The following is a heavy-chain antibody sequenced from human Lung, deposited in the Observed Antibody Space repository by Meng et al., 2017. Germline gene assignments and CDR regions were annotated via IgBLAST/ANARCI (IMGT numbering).Heavy chain of an antibody. CDR1: GYTLSSDG. J-gene: IGHJ4*02. CDR2: INTYNGKT. Sequence: GHVVQSGAEVKKRGASVKVSCEASGYTLSSDGFSWVRQAPGQGLEWLGWINTYNGKTDYAQKFQGRITMTTDTFTSTAYMELRNLRSDDTAVYYCATRGNPYLNCWGQGTLVTVSS. V-gene: IGHV1-18*01. CDR3: ATRGNPYLNC.